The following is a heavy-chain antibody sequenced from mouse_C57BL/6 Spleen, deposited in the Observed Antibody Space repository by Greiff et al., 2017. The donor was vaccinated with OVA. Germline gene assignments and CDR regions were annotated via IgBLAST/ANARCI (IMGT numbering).Heavy chain of an antibody. J-gene: IGHJ3*01. D-gene: IGHD2-4*01. CDR3: ARWGYDYDEAY. CDR2: IDPSDSET. V-gene: IGHV1-52*01. Sequence: VQLQQPGAELVRPGSSVKLSCKASGYTFTSYWMHWVKQRPIQGLEWIGNIDPSDSETHYNQKFKDKATLTVDKSSSTAYMQLSSLTSEDSVVYYCARWGYDYDEAYWGQGTLVTVSA. CDR1: GYTFTSYW.